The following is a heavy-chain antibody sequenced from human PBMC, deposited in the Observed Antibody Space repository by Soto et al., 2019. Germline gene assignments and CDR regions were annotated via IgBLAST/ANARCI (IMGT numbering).Heavy chain of an antibody. D-gene: IGHD2-8*01. CDR2: ISSSSSYI. CDR1: GFTFSSYS. Sequence: PGGSLRLSCAASGFTFSSYSMNWVCQAPGKGLEWVSSISSSSSYIYYADSVKGRFTISRDNAKNSLYLQMNSLRAEDTAVYYCARAHQMGRLGFDYWGQGTLVTVSS. V-gene: IGHV3-21*01. J-gene: IGHJ4*02. CDR3: ARAHQMGRLGFDY.